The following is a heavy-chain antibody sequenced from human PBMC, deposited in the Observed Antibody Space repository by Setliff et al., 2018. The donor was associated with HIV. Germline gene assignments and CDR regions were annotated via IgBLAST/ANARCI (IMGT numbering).Heavy chain of an antibody. CDR1: GYTLTTYA. V-gene: IGHV7-4-1*02. J-gene: IGHJ4*02. Sequence: GASVKVSCKASGYTLTTYAISWVRQAPGQGLEWMGWFNTETGNPMYAQGFRGRFVFSLDTSVSTACLRINRLKAEDTSKYYCARVGSGWSTFDYWGQGALVTVSS. D-gene: IGHD6-13*01. CDR2: FNTETGNP. CDR3: ARVGSGWSTFDY.